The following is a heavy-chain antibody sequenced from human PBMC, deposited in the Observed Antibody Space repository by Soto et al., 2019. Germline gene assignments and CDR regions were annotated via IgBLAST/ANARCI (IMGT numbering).Heavy chain of an antibody. Sequence: QVQLQESGPGLVKPSQTLSLTCNVSGESISSGGYYWSWIRHHPGKGLEWIGYIYDSKSAYYNPSLKSRVTISMDTSKNHFAMRLSSVTGADTAVYYCARASSSSSAADYWCQGTLVTVSS. CDR1: GESISSGGYY. V-gene: IGHV4-31*03. J-gene: IGHJ4*02. CDR2: IYDSKSA. D-gene: IGHD6-6*01. CDR3: ARASSSSSAADY.